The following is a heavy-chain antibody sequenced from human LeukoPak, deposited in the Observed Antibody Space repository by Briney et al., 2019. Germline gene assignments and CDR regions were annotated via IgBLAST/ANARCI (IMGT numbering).Heavy chain of an antibody. Sequence: GGSLRLSCAASGFTFSSYGMHWVRQAPGKGLEWVAVIWYDGSNKYHADSVKGRFTISRDNSKNTLYLQMNSLRAEDTAVYYCAKDFYDSSGYYPSTPFDYWGQGTLVTVSS. CDR3: AKDFYDSSGYYPSTPFDY. CDR2: IWYDGSNK. D-gene: IGHD3-22*01. CDR1: GFTFSSYG. V-gene: IGHV3-33*06. J-gene: IGHJ4*02.